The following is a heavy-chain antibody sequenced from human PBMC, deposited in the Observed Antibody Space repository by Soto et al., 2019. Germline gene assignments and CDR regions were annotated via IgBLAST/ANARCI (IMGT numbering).Heavy chain of an antibody. CDR2: IYSGGST. CDR1: GFTVSSNY. J-gene: IGHJ4*02. CDR3: ARVRLHSVCCSLDLGS. V-gene: IGHV3-53*01. D-gene: IGHD2-21*01. Sequence: GGSLRLSCAASGFTVSSNYVTWVRQAPGKGLEWVSVIYSGGSTYYTDSAKGRSTISRDNSKNTVYLEMNNLRVEDTAVYYCARVRLHSVCCSLDLGSWGQGARATVS.